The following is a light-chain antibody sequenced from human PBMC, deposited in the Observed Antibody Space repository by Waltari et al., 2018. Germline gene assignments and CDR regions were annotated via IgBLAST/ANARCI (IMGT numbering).Light chain of an antibody. Sequence: EIVMTQSPATLSVSPGERATLSCRASKSVSSNLAWYQQKPGQAPRLLIYGASTRATGLPARFSGSGSGTEFTLTISSLQSEDFAVYYCQQYNNWPYTFGQGTKLEIK. CDR3: QQYNNWPYT. CDR2: GAS. V-gene: IGKV3-15*01. J-gene: IGKJ2*01. CDR1: KSVSSN.